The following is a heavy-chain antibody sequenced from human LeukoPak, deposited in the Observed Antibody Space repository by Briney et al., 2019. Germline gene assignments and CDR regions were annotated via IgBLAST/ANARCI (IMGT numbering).Heavy chain of an antibody. CDR2: INPNSGGT. CDR1: GYTFTGYY. CDR3: ARAWSGGHNYFGGY. Sequence: GASVKVSCKASGYTFTGYYMHWVRQAPGQGLEWMGWINPNSGGTNYAQKFQGRVTMTRDTSISTAYMELSRLRSDDTAVYYCARAWSGGHNYFGGYWGQGTLVTVSS. D-gene: IGHD5-24*01. J-gene: IGHJ4*02. V-gene: IGHV1-2*02.